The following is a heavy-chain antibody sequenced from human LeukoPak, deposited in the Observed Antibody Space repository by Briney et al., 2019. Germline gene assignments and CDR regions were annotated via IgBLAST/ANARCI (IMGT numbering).Heavy chain of an antibody. D-gene: IGHD6-13*01. CDR3: RSSSFDY. J-gene: IGHJ4*01. CDR2: IRYDGSNK. CDR1: GFTFSSYG. V-gene: IGHV3-30*02. Sequence: GGSLRLSCAASGFTFSSYGMHWVRQAPGKGLEWVAFIRYDGSNKYYADSMKGRFTISRDNSKKTLYLQMNSLGAEDTAVYYCRSSSFDYWGQGTLVTVSS.